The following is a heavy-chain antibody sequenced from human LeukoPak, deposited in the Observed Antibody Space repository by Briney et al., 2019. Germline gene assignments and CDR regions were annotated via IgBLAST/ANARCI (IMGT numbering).Heavy chain of an antibody. J-gene: IGHJ5*02. CDR2: INHSGST. V-gene: IGHV4-34*01. Sequence: SETLSLTCAVYGGSFSGYYWGWIRQPPGKGLEWIGEINHSGSTNYNPSLKSRVTISVDTSKNQFSLKLSSVTAADTAVYYCARERDFWSGYPTSNWFDPWGQGTLVTVSS. D-gene: IGHD3-3*01. CDR1: GGSFSGYY. CDR3: ARERDFWSGYPTSNWFDP.